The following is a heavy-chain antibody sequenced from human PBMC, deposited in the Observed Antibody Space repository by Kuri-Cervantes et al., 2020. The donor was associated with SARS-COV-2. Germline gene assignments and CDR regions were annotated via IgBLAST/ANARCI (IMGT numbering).Heavy chain of an antibody. CDR1: GGSFSGYY. V-gene: IGHV4-34*01. Sequence: SETLSLTCAVYGGSFSGYYWSWIRQPPGKGLEWIGEINHSGSTNYNPSLKSRVTISVDTSKNQFSLKLSSVTAADTAVYYCARDGYYDFWSGPPPIGMDVWGQGTSVTVSS. J-gene: IGHJ6*02. CDR2: INHSGST. D-gene: IGHD3-3*01. CDR3: ARDGYYDFWSGPPPIGMDV.